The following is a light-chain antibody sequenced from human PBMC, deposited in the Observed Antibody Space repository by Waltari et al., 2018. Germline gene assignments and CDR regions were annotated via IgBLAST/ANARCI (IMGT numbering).Light chain of an antibody. J-gene: IGKJ1*01. CDR1: ESVSSN. CDR2: GAS. CDR3: QQYTDWPPTWT. Sequence: EIVMTQSPDTLSVSPGERATLSCSASESVSSNLAWYQQKPGQAPRLLILGASTRATGIPARFSGSGSWTEFTLTISSLQSEDLAIYYCQQYTDWPPTWTFGQGTKVEI. V-gene: IGKV3-15*01.